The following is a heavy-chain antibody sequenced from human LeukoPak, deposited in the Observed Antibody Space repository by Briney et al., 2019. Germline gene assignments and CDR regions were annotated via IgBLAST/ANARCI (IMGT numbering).Heavy chain of an antibody. CDR2: IYTSGST. CDR3: ARAVVPAAIRSIDYYYYYMDV. CDR1: GGPISSYY. Sequence: SETLSLTCTVSGGPISSYYWSWIRQPAGTGLEWIGRIYTSGSTNYNPSLKSRVTISVDKSKNQFSLKLSSVTAADTAVYYCARAVVPAAIRSIDYYYYYMDVWGKGTTVTASS. D-gene: IGHD2-2*01. J-gene: IGHJ6*03. V-gene: IGHV4-4*07.